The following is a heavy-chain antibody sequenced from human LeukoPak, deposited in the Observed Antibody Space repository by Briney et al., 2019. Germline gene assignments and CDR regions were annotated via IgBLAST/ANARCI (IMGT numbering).Heavy chain of an antibody. V-gene: IGHV3-74*01. J-gene: IGHJ3*02. Sequence: GGSLRLSCAASGFTFKLYWMHWVRQVPGKRPVWVSRINDDGSDTIYADSVRGRFTISRDDAKNTVYLQMNSLGAEDTAVYYCAKDQNYDFWSGPFLGAFDIWGQGTMVTASS. D-gene: IGHD3-3*01. CDR1: GFTFKLYW. CDR3: AKDQNYDFWSGPFLGAFDI. CDR2: INDDGSDT.